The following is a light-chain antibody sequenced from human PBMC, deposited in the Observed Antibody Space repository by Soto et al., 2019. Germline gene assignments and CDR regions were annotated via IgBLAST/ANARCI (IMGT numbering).Light chain of an antibody. CDR3: SSFTSNSILV. J-gene: IGLJ2*01. V-gene: IGLV2-14*03. CDR1: SSDVGAYNY. Sequence: QSALTQPASVSGSPGQSITISCTGTSSDVGAYNYVSWYQQHPGKAPKPMIYDVTDRPSGVSNRFSASKSGSTASLTISGLRAEDEADSYCSSFTSNSILVFGGGTKVTVL. CDR2: DVT.